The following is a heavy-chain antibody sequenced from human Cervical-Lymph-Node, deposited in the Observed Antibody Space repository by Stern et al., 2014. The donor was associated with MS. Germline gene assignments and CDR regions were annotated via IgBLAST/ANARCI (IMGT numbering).Heavy chain of an antibody. D-gene: IGHD3-22*01. CDR1: GDTFRTYS. V-gene: IGHV1-69*08. Sequence: QDQLVQSGAEVKKPGSSVTVSCKTSGDTFRTYSISWLRQAPGQGLEWMGRIIPIFGTINYAQRFQDRLMITADKSTTTAYMELSSLTSEDTAVYYCARPEAGYYDSSDYGAFDMWGQGTMLTVSS. J-gene: IGHJ3*02. CDR3: ARPEAGYYDSSDYGAFDM. CDR2: IIPIFGTI.